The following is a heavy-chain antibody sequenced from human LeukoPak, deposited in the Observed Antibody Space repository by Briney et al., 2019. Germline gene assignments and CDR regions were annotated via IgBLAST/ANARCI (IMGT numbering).Heavy chain of an antibody. J-gene: IGHJ5*02. CDR3: TRVAQSGPTGWFDP. CDR1: GFNLNSYM. V-gene: IGHV3-21*01. Sequence: PGGSLRLSCAASGFNLNSYMLNWVRQAPGKGLEWVSSISSTGSYTYYADSVKGRFTISRDNPGNVVYLQMDSLRAEDTAVYYCTRVAQSGPTGWFDPWGQGTLVTVSS. D-gene: IGHD1-1*01. CDR2: ISSTGSYT.